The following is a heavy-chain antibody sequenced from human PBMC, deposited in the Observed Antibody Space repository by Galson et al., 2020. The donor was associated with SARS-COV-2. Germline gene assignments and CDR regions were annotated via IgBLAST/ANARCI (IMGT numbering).Heavy chain of an antibody. V-gene: IGHV3-30-3*01. CDR1: GFTFSSSA. D-gene: IGHD1-26*01. CDR2: ISSDGSNT. Sequence: GGPLRLSCAASGFTFSSSAMHWVRQAPGKGREWVAVISSDGSNTYYADSVKGRFTISRDNSKNTLYLQMNSLRPEDGAVYYCAREGWELQIDYWGQGTLVTVPP. CDR3: AREGWELQIDY. J-gene: IGHJ4*02.